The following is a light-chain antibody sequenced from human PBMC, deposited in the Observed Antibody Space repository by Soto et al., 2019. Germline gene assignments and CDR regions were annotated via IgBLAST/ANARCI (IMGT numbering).Light chain of an antibody. Sequence: QSVLTQPPSASGTPGQRVTISCSGSSSNIGSNPVNWYQQLPGTAPKLLIYSNNQRPSGVPDRFSGPRSGTSASLAISGLKSEDEADYYCAAWDDSLNGVVFGGGTKLTVL. V-gene: IGLV1-44*01. CDR2: SNN. CDR3: AAWDDSLNGVV. CDR1: SSNIGSNP. J-gene: IGLJ2*01.